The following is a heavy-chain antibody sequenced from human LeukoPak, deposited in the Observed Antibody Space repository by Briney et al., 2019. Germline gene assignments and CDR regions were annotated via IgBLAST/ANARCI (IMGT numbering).Heavy chain of an antibody. CDR1: GYKFTDYC. D-gene: IGHD2-21*01. Sequence: ASVKVSCKASGYKFTDYCMYWVRQAPGQGLEWMGWINPNSGGTKYALKFQGRVTMTRDTSINTAYMELSWLRSDDTAVYFCARVRSLFYFDYWGQGTLATVSS. CDR3: ARVRSLFYFDY. CDR2: INPNSGGT. V-gene: IGHV1-2*02. J-gene: IGHJ4*02.